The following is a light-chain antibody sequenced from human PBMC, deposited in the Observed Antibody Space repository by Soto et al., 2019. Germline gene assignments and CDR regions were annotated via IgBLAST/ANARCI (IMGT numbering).Light chain of an antibody. V-gene: IGKV3-11*01. Sequence: EIVLTQSPATLSLSPGERATLSCRASQSVSSHLTWYQQKPGQAPRLLIYDTSNRATGIPARFSGSGSVTDFTLTISSLEPEYFAVYYCQQRTNWRLSFGGGTKVEIK. CDR1: QSVSSH. CDR3: QQRTNWRLS. CDR2: DTS. J-gene: IGKJ4*01.